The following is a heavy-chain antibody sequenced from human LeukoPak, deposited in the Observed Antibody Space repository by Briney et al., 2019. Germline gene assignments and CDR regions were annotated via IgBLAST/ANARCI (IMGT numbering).Heavy chain of an antibody. CDR2: ISSSGSTI. CDR3: ARGKYYYDSSGYPENY. Sequence: GGSLRLSCAASGFTFSDYYMSWTRQAPGKGLEWVSYISSSGSTIYYADSVKGRFTISRDNAKNSLYLQMNSLRAEDTAVYYCARGKYYYDSSGYPENYWGQGTLVTVSS. D-gene: IGHD3-22*01. V-gene: IGHV3-11*01. J-gene: IGHJ4*02. CDR1: GFTFSDYY.